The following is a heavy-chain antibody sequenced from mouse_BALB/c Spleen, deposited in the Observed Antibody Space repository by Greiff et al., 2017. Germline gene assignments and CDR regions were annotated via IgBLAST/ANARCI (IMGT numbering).Heavy chain of an antibody. CDR1: GFSLTSYG. D-gene: IGHD1-2*01. Sequence: QVQLKESGPGLVAPSQSLSITCTVSGFSLTSYGVHWVRQPPGKGLEWLGVIWAGGSTNYNSALMSRLSISKDNSKSQVFLKMNSLQTDDTAMYYCARVEKLWDYGYDYAMDYWGQGTSVTVSS. CDR2: IWAGGST. CDR3: ARVEKLWDYGYDYAMDY. V-gene: IGHV2-9*02. J-gene: IGHJ4*01.